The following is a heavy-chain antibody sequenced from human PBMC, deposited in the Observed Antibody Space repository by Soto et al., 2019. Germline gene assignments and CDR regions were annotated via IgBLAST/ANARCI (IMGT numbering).Heavy chain of an antibody. D-gene: IGHD3-16*01. CDR2: ISSSSSYI. CDR1: GFTFSSYS. CDR3: ARDLSAVLGPNDAFDI. V-gene: IGHV3-21*01. J-gene: IGHJ3*02. Sequence: GGSLRLSCAASGFTFSSYSMNWVRQAPGKGLEWVSSISSSSSYIYYADSVKGRFTISRDNAKNSLYLQMNSLRAEDTAVYYCARDLSAVLGPNDAFDIWGQGTMVTVSS.